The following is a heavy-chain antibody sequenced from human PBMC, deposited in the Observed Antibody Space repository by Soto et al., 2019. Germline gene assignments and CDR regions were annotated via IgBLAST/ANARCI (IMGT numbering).Heavy chain of an antibody. CDR2: INSDGSST. J-gene: IGHJ4*02. V-gene: IGHV3-74*01. D-gene: IGHD6-13*01. CDR1: GFTFSSYW. CDR3: ARAGMYSSPIFDY. Sequence: GGSLRLSCAASGFTFSSYWMHWVRQAPGKGLVWVSRINSDGSSTSYADSVKGRFTISRDNAKNTLYLQMNSLRAEDTAVYYCARAGMYSSPIFDYWGQGTLVTVSS.